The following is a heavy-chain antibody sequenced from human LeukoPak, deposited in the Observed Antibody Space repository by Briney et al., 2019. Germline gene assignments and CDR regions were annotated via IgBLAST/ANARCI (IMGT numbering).Heavy chain of an antibody. Sequence: ASVKVSCKASGHTFTGYFIHWVRQAPGQGLDWIGWVNPDNGDTNYDDTKYAQKFQGRVSMTRDTSISTVYMELSSLRSDDTAMYYCAPDSYFENNGYYNKYWGQGTLVTVSS. D-gene: IGHD3-22*01. J-gene: IGHJ4*02. CDR2: VNPDNGDT. V-gene: IGHV1-2*02. CDR3: APDSYFENNGYYNKY. CDR1: GHTFTGYF.